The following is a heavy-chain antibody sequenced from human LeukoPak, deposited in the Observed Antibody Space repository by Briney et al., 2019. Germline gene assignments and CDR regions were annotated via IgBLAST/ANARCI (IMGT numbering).Heavy chain of an antibody. CDR3: ARLSSFNWLDP. CDR1: GGSISSYY. V-gene: IGHV4-59*01. D-gene: IGHD6-13*01. Sequence: SETLSLTCTVSGGSISSYYWSWIRQPPGKGLEWIGYIYYSGSTNYNPSLKSRVTISVDTSKNQFSLKLSSVTAADTAVYYCARLSSFNWLDPWGQGTLVTVSS. J-gene: IGHJ5*02. CDR2: IYYSGST.